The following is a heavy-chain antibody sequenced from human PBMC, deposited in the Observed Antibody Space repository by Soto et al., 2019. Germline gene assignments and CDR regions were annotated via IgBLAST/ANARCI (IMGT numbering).Heavy chain of an antibody. V-gene: IGHV3-21*01. Sequence: GGSLRLSCAASGFTFSSYHMTWVRQAQGKGLEWVSSISTASDYVYYADSVKGRFTISRDNAKSSLFLQMNSLRAEDTALYYCARIVCNSTNCYPFDLCGQRTMVTVSS. J-gene: IGHJ3*01. D-gene: IGHD2-2*01. CDR1: GFTFSSYH. CDR2: ISTASDYV. CDR3: ARIVCNSTNCYPFDL.